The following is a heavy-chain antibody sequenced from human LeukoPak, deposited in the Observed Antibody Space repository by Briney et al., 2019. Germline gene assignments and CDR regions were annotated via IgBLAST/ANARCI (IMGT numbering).Heavy chain of an antibody. CDR2: IYYSGST. CDR3: ARAEVPEEDRVRARVLFDY. Sequence: SETLSLTCTVSGGSISSSSYYWGWIRQPPGKGLEWIGSIYYSGSTYYNPSLKSRVTISVDTSKNQFSLKLSSVTAADTAVYYCARAEVPEEDRVRARVLFDYWGQGTLVTVSS. V-gene: IGHV4-39*07. CDR1: GGSISSSSYY. D-gene: IGHD1-14*01. J-gene: IGHJ4*02.